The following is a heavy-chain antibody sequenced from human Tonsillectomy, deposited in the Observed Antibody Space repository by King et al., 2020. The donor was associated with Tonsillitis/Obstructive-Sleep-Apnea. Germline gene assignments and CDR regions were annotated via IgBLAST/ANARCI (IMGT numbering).Heavy chain of an antibody. Sequence: VELQQWGAGLLKPSETLSLICAVYGGSFIVHYWHGIRQPPGKGLEWSGESNHYGGTNYNPSLKSRVTISIETSKNQFSLKLNSVTAADTAVYYCARDVTVTTFRGDYFDYWGQGTLVTVSS. D-gene: IGHD2/OR15-2a*01. CDR2: SNHYGGT. CDR1: GGSFIVHY. V-gene: IGHV4-34*01. CDR3: ARDVTVTTFRGDYFDY. J-gene: IGHJ4*02.